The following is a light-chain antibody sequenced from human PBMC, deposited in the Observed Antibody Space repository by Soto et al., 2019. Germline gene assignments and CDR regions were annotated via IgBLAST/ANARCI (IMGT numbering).Light chain of an antibody. J-gene: IGKJ3*01. CDR3: QKYNNRPPFT. CDR2: GAS. V-gene: IGKV3-15*01. CDR1: QSVSSN. Sequence: EIVMTQSPATLSVSPGERATLSCRASQSVSSNLAWYQQKPGQAPRLLIYGASTRATGIPARFSGSGSVTAFTLTLSSLQSADFAVSHCQKYNNRPPFTFGPGTKVYIK.